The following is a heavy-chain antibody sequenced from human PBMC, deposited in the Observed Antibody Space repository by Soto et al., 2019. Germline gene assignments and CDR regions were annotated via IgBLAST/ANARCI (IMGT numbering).Heavy chain of an antibody. J-gene: IGHJ4*02. V-gene: IGHV1-8*01. CDR2: MNPNSGNT. D-gene: IGHD3-22*01. Sequence: GASVKVSCKASGYTFTSYDINWVRQATGQGLEWMGWMNPNSGNTGYAQKFQGRVTMTRNTSISTAYMELSSLRSEDTAVYYCARVRYYYGSSGYYWYFDYWGQGTLVTVSS. CDR1: GYTFTSYD. CDR3: ARVRYYYGSSGYYWYFDY.